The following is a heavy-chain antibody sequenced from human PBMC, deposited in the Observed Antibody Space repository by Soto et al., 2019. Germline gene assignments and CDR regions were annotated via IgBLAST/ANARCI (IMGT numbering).Heavy chain of an antibody. J-gene: IGHJ3*02. CDR3: AKATATGGGAFDI. CDR1: GFICSSYD. Sequence: GGSLRLSCAASGFICSSYDMSWVRQAPGKGLEWVTTILVDGRTFYVDSVKGRFTISRDSSQNTVYLQMNSLTAGDTALYYCAKATATGGGAFDICGQGTMVTVSS. D-gene: IGHD2-8*02. CDR2: ILVDGRT. V-gene: IGHV3-23*01.